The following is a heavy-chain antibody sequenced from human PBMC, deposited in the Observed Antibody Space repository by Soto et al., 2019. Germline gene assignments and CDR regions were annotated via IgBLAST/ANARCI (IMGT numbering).Heavy chain of an antibody. Sequence: KASETLSLTCTVSGGSISSGDYYWSWIRQPPGKGLEWIGYIYYSGSTYYNPSLKSRVTISVDTSKNQFSLKLSSVTAADTAVYYCARVLRRDYIFDYWGQGTLVTVS. CDR3: ARVLRRDYIFDY. J-gene: IGHJ4*02. D-gene: IGHD2-2*02. CDR1: GGSISSGDYY. V-gene: IGHV4-30-4*01. CDR2: IYYSGST.